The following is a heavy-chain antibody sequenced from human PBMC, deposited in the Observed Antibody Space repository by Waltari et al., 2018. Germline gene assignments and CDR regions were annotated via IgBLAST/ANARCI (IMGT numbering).Heavy chain of an antibody. CDR1: GFTFTYYY. V-gene: IGHV1-69-2*01. CDR3: ATLAGFDY. J-gene: IGHJ4*02. Sequence: EVQLVQSGAEVMKPGATVTISCKASGFTFTYYYRHWVQQAPGRGLEWMGRVDPEDGETRYAGKFQSRVTITADTATDTLYRELSSLRSEDTAVYYCATLAGFDYWGQGTLVTVSS. CDR2: VDPEDGET.